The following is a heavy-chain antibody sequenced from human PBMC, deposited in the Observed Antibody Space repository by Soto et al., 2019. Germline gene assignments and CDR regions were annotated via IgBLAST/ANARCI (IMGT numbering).Heavy chain of an antibody. CDR2: ISWNSNII. CDR3: AKGGPDGFCSGGRCYFYY. D-gene: IGHD2-15*01. V-gene: IGHV3-9*01. Sequence: GGSLRLSCAASGFTFDDYAMHWVRRVPGKGLEWVSSISWNSNIIGYADSVKGRFTISRDNAKNSLYLQMNSLRPEDTALYYCAKGGPDGFCSGGRCYFYYWGQGTLVTVSS. CDR1: GFTFDDYA. J-gene: IGHJ4*02.